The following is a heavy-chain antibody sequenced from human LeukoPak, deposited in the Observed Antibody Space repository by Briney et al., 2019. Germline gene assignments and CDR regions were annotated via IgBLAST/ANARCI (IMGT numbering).Heavy chain of an antibody. CDR1: GYTFTSYY. Sequence: ASVKVSCKASGYTFTSYYMHWVRQAPGQGLEWMGLINPSGGTTRYAQKFQGRVTMTRDTSISTAYMELSRLRSDDTAVYYCARGTTGFDYWGQGTLVTVSS. CDR2: INPSGGTT. J-gene: IGHJ4*02. D-gene: IGHD1-1*01. V-gene: IGHV1-46*01. CDR3: ARGTTGFDY.